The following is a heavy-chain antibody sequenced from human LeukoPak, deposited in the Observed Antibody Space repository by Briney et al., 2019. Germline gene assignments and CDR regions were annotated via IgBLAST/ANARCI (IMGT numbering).Heavy chain of an antibody. V-gene: IGHV4-34*01. CDR3: ARAGKYSSPFSVGD. J-gene: IGHJ4*02. CDR1: GGSFSGYY. D-gene: IGHD6-6*01. Sequence: PSETLSLTCAVYGGSFSGYYWSWIRQPPGKGLEWIGEINHSGSTNYNPSLKSRVTISVDTSKNQFSLKLSSVTAADTAVYYCARAGKYSSPFSVGDWGQGTLVTVSS. CDR2: INHSGST.